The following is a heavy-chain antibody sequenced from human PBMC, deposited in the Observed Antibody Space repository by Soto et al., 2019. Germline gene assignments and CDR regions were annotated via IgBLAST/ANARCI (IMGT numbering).Heavy chain of an antibody. Sequence: ASGPTLVNPTQTLTLTCSFSGSSLSTSGMCVSWIRQPPGKALEWLARIDWDDDEYYSTSLKTRLTISKDTSKNLVVLTMTNMDPTDTATYYCARTLGSSTLDYWGQGTLVTVSS. J-gene: IGHJ4*02. D-gene: IGHD6-13*01. CDR1: GSSLSTSGMC. V-gene: IGHV2-70*11. CDR3: ARTLGSSTLDY. CDR2: IDWDDDE.